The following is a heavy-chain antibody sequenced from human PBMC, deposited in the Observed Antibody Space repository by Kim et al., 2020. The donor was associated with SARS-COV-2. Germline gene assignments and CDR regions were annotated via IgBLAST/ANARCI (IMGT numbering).Heavy chain of an antibody. CDR3: ARILGGRRQYSSGWYGRVLTSGSDY. CDR2: INHSGST. V-gene: IGHV4-34*01. CDR1: GGSFSGYY. D-gene: IGHD6-19*01. J-gene: IGHJ4*02. Sequence: SETLSLTCAVYGGSFSGYYWSWIRQPPGKGLEWIGEINHSGSTNYNPSLKSRVTISVDTSKNQFSLKLSSVTAADTAVYYCARILGGRRQYSSGWYGRVLTSGSDYWGQGTLVTVSS.